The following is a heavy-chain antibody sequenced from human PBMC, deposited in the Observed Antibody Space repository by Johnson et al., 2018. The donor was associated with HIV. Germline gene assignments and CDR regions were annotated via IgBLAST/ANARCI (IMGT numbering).Heavy chain of an antibody. V-gene: IGHV3-30*07. J-gene: IGHJ3*02. CDR1: GFTFSNYA. Sequence: HVQLVESGGGVVQPGRSLRLSCAASGFTFSNYAMHWVRQAPGKGLEWVAVISYDGSDKYYAGSVKGRFTIFRDNSENTLYLQMNRLRAEDTAVYYCARGAVSGYVSVDAFHIWGQGTLVTVSS. CDR2: ISYDGSDK. D-gene: IGHD5-12*01. CDR3: ARGAVSGYVSVDAFHI.